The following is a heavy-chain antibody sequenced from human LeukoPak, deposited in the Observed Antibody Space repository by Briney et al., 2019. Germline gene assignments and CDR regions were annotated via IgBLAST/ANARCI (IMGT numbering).Heavy chain of an antibody. Sequence: SQTLSLTCAISGDSVSSNRATWTWIRQSPSRGLEWLGRTYFRSKWYNDYAVSVKSRITINPDTSKNQFSLQLNSVTPEDTVVYYCARGRGDIDFDYWGQGTLVTVSS. CDR2: TYFRSKWYN. CDR3: ARGRGDIDFDY. J-gene: IGHJ4*02. V-gene: IGHV6-1*01. CDR1: GDSVSSNRAT.